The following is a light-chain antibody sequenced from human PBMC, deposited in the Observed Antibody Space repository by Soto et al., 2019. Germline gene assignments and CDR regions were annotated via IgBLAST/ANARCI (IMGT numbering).Light chain of an antibody. CDR1: NPNMSSNT. CDR3: AAWDDTLKRYV. V-gene: IGLV1-44*01. Sequence: SVLAQPPSASKTRGDQYSISFSGSNPNMSSNTVNWYQHLPGTAPKLLIYYHNQRPSGVPDRFSASKSGTSPSLEISGLKSEDESDYSCAAWDDTLKRYVFATWTKVPVL. J-gene: IGLJ1*01. CDR2: YHN.